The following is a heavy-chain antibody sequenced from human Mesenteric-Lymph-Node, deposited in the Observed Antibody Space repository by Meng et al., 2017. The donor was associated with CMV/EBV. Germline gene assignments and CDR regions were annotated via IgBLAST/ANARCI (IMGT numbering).Heavy chain of an antibody. J-gene: IGHJ4*02. CDR1: GYTFTGYD. CDR2: INPNSGGT. Sequence: KASGYTFTGYDMHWVRQAPGQGLEWMGRINPNSGGTNYAQKFQGRVTMTRDTSISTAYMELSRLRSDDTAVYYCARWGTAAGTSDFRYWGQGTLVTVSS. V-gene: IGHV1-2*06. CDR3: ARWGTAAGTSDFRY. D-gene: IGHD6-13*01.